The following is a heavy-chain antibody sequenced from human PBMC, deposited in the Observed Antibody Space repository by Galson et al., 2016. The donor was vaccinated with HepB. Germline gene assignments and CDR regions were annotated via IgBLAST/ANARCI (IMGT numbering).Heavy chain of an antibody. J-gene: IGHJ6*02. V-gene: IGHV3-21*01. CDR2: ITSRSNYR. CDR1: RFTFSSYS. CDR3: ARDPGRYCSGGFCYSNPDYNGMDV. Sequence: SLRLSCAASRFTFSSYSMNWVRQAPGKGLEWISSITSRSNYRYYADSVKGRFTISRDNTKNSLYLQMNSLRAEDTAVYYCARDPGRYCSGGFCYSNPDYNGMDVWGQGTTVIVSS. D-gene: IGHD2-15*01.